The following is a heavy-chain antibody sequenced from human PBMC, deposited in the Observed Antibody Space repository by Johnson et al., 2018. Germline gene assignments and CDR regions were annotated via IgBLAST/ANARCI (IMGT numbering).Heavy chain of an antibody. CDR1: GFTFSSYA. CDR3: ARDWGGSGSYLFAFDI. D-gene: IGHD1-26*01. Sequence: VQLVESGGGVVQRGGSLRLSCAASGFTFSSYAMSWVRQAPGTGLEWVSAISGSGGSTYYADPVQGRFTISRDNSKNTLYLQMNSLRAEDTAVYYCARDWGGSGSYLFAFDIWGQGTMVTVSS. CDR2: ISGSGGST. J-gene: IGHJ3*02. V-gene: IGHV3-23*04.